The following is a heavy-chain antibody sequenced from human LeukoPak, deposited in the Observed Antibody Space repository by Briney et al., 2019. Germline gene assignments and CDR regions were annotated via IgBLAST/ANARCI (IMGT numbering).Heavy chain of an antibody. J-gene: IGHJ4*02. Sequence: ASVKVSCKASGYTFTGYYMHWVRQAPGQGLEWMGWINPNSGGTNYAQKFQGRVTMTRDTSISTAYMELSRLRSDDTAVYYCARAGGAMVRGVIITHYDYWGQGTLVTVSS. D-gene: IGHD3-10*01. V-gene: IGHV1-2*02. CDR2: INPNSGGT. CDR3: ARAGGAMVRGVIITHYDY. CDR1: GYTFTGYY.